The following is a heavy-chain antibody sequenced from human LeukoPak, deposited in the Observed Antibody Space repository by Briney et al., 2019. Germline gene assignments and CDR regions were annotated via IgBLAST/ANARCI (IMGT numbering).Heavy chain of an antibody. V-gene: IGHV3-23*01. D-gene: IGHD5-18*01. CDR2: ISGSGGST. Sequence: GGSLRLSCAASGFTFSSYAMSWVRQAPGKGLEWVSAISGSGGSTYYADSVKGRFTISRDNSKNTLYLQMNSLRAEDTAVYYCAKEVFWGYSYGQHVDYWGQGTLVTVSS. CDR1: GFTFSSYA. J-gene: IGHJ4*02. CDR3: AKEVFWGYSYGQHVDY.